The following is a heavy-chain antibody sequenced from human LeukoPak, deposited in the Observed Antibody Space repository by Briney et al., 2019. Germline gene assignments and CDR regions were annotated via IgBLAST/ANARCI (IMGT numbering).Heavy chain of an antibody. D-gene: IGHD3-3*01. J-gene: IGHJ5*02. CDR3: ARNYDFWSDYSLSRWFDP. Sequence: ASVKVSCKASGYTFTNYGFSWVRQAPGLGLEWMGWISTYNNNTNYAQKFQGRVSMTTDTSTSTAYMELRSLRSDDTAVYYCARNYDFWSDYSLSRWFDPWGQGTLVTVSS. CDR1: GYTFTNYG. V-gene: IGHV1-18*01. CDR2: ISTYNNNT.